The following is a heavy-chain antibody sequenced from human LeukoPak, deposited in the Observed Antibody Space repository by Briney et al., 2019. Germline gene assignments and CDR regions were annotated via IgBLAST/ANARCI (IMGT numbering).Heavy chain of an antibody. Sequence: GGSLRLSCAASGFTLRSYTMNWVRQAPGKGLEWVSSIGISSNKIYYADSVKGRFIISRDNAKNSVYLQLNSLRAEDTAVYYCAKTIFGVVIIASAFDIWGQGTMVTVSS. CDR2: IGISSNKI. CDR3: AKTIFGVVIIASAFDI. J-gene: IGHJ3*02. CDR1: GFTLRSYT. D-gene: IGHD3-3*01. V-gene: IGHV3-21*04.